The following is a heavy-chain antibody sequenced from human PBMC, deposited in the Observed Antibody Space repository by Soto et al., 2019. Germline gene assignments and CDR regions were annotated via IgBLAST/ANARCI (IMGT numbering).Heavy chain of an antibody. CDR1: GESFSGYI. CDR3: ARGLITGSHYSGGWYYFDS. V-gene: IGHV4-34*01. J-gene: IGHJ4*02. Sequence: SETLSLTCAVYGESFSGYIWTWIRQTPGKGLQWIGQINHSGSAYYNPSLKSRITISVHTSNSQFSLELSSVTAADTAVYYCARGLITGSHYSGGWYYFDSWGQGTQVTVS. D-gene: IGHD6-19*01. CDR2: INHSGSA.